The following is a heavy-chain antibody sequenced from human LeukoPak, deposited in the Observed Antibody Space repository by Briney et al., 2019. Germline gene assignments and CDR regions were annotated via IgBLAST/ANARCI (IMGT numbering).Heavy chain of an antibody. CDR2: ISSSSSYI. CDR3: ARDSDVSYDFWSGYYGWYFDY. J-gene: IGHJ4*02. Sequence: GGSLRLSCAASGFTFSSYSMNWVRQAPGKGPEWGSSISSSSSYIYYADSVKGRFTITRDNAKNSLYLQMNSLRAEDTAVYYCARDSDVSYDFWSGYYGWYFDYWGQGTLVTVSS. D-gene: IGHD3-3*01. V-gene: IGHV3-21*01. CDR1: GFTFSSYS.